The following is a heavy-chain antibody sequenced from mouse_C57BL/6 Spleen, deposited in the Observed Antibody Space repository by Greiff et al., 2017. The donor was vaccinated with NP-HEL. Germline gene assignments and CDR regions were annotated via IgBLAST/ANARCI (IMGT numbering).Heavy chain of an antibody. V-gene: IGHV1-55*01. Sequence: QVQLQQPGAELVKPGASVKMSCKASGYTFTSYWITWVKQRPGQGLEWIGDIYPGSGSTNYNEKFKSKATLTVDTSSSTAYMQLSSLTSEDSAVYYCARGGYARIAWFAYWGKGTLVTVSA. J-gene: IGHJ3*01. CDR3: ARGGYARIAWFAY. CDR1: GYTFTSYW. D-gene: IGHD6-5*01. CDR2: IYPGSGST.